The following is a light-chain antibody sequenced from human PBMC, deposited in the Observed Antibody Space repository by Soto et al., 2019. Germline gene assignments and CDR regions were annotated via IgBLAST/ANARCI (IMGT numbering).Light chain of an antibody. Sequence: QSVLTQPPSVSGAPGQRVTISCTGGSSNIGAGYDVHWYQQFPGTAPKLLIYRNSNRPSGVPDRFSGSKSGTSASLAITGLQAEDEAHYYCQSYDRSLSAVFGGGTKLTVL. V-gene: IGLV1-40*01. CDR2: RNS. CDR3: QSYDRSLSAV. CDR1: SSNIGAGYD. J-gene: IGLJ2*01.